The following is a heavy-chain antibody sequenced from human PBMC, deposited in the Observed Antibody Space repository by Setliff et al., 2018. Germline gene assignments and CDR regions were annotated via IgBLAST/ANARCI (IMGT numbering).Heavy chain of an antibody. CDR1: GFTFSNYE. J-gene: IGHJ4*02. CDR3: AKAGGWNWPRYYFDY. D-gene: IGHD1-7*01. Sequence: GSLRLSCVASGFTFSNYEFNWVRQAPGKGLEWISYISNGGGAVKYADSVKGRFTISRDNSKNTLYLEMTSLRADDTAIYYCAKAGGWNWPRYYFDYWGQGTLVTVPQ. CDR2: ISNGGGAV. V-gene: IGHV3-48*03.